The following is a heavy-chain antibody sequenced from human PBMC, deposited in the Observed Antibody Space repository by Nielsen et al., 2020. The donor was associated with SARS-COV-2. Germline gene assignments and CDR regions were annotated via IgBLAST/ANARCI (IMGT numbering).Heavy chain of an antibody. Sequence: GESLNISCAASGFTFSGPALHWVRPASGQGLEWVGRIRSRLNSYATAYAASVKGRFTISRDDSSNTAYLQMNSLKTEDTAVYYCARQDSSGWFKYYYYMDVWGKGTTVTVSS. J-gene: IGHJ6*03. D-gene: IGHD6-19*01. V-gene: IGHV3-73*01. CDR3: ARQDSSGWFKYYYYMDV. CDR2: IRSRLNSYAT. CDR1: GFTFSGPA.